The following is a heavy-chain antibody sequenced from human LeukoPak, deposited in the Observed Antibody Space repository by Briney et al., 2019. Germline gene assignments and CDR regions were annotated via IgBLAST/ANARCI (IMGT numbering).Heavy chain of an antibody. CDR2: IYYSGST. D-gene: IGHD2-21*02. V-gene: IGHV4-39*01. J-gene: IGHJ4*02. CDR3: ARNGTVTVSGTKFDYFDY. Sequence: SETLSLTCTVSGGSISSSSYYWGWIRQPPGKALEWIVSIYYSGSTHYNPSLKSRLTIFADTSKNQFSLQVNSVTAAETAVYYCARNGTVTVSGTKFDYFDYWGQGTLVTVSS. CDR1: GGSISSSSYY.